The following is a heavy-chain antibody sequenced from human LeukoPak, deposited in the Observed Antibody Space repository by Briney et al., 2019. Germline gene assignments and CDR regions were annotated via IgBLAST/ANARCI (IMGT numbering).Heavy chain of an antibody. CDR3: ARARWYSCDC. J-gene: IGHJ4*02. CDR2: ISGSGGST. D-gene: IGHD5-24*01. CDR1: GFTFSSYG. Sequence: GGTLRLSCAASGFTFSSYGMSWVRQAPGKGLEWVSAISGSGGSTYYADSVKGRFTVSRDNAKNTLYLQMNSLRGEDTAVYYCARARWYSCDCWGQGTLVTVSS. V-gene: IGHV3-23*01.